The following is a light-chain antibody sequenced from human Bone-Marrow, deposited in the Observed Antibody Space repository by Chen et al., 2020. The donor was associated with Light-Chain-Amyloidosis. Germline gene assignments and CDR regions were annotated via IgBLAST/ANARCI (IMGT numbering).Light chain of an antibody. CDR2: RDT. CDR3: QSADSRSTYEVI. J-gene: IGLJ2*01. V-gene: IGLV3-25*03. Sequence: SYELTQPPSVSVSPGQTARITCSGDDLPTKYAYWYQQKPGQAPVLVIHRDTERPSGISERFSGSSSGHTASLTISGGQSEDEADYRCQSADSRSTYEVIFGGGTKLTVL. CDR1: DLPTKY.